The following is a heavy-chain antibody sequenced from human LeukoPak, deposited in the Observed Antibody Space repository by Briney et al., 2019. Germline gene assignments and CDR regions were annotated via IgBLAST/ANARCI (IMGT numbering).Heavy chain of an antibody. CDR1: GGSISSSSYY. V-gene: IGHV4-61*05. CDR3: ARHYSGNGEVSS. J-gene: IGHJ4*02. D-gene: IGHD3-10*01. Sequence: SETLSLTCTVSGGSISSSSYYWGWIRQPPGKGLEWIGYIYYSGSTNYNPSLKSRVTISVDTSKNQFSLKLSSVTAADTAVYYCARHYSGNGEVSSWGQGTLVTVSS. CDR2: IYYSGST.